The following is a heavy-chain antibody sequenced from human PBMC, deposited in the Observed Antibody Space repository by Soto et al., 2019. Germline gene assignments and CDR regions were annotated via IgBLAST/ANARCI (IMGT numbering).Heavy chain of an antibody. D-gene: IGHD3-10*01. CDR2: INPNSGGT. V-gene: IGHV1-2*04. Sequence: QVQLVQSGAEVKKPGASVKVSCKASGYTFTGYYMHWVRQAPGQGLEWMGWINPNSGGTNYAQKFQGWVTMTRDTSISTAYMELSRLRSDDTAVYYCARGAYVLLWFRELLREREEGYNWFDPWGQGTLVTVSS. CDR1: GYTFTGYY. CDR3: ARGAYVLLWFRELLREREEGYNWFDP. J-gene: IGHJ5*02.